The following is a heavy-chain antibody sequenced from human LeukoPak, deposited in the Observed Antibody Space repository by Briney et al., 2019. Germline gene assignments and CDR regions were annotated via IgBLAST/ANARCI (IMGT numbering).Heavy chain of an antibody. CDR1: GFTVSSNY. J-gene: IGHJ4*02. V-gene: IGHV3-53*01. CDR2: IYSGGST. D-gene: IGHD3-22*01. CDR3: ARGDGDSSGYYPFDY. Sequence: GGSLRLSCAASGFTVSSNYMSWVRQAPGMGLEWVSVIYSGGSTYYADSVKGRFTISRDNSKNTLYLQMNSLRAEDTAVYYCARGDGDSSGYYPFDYWGQGTLVTVSS.